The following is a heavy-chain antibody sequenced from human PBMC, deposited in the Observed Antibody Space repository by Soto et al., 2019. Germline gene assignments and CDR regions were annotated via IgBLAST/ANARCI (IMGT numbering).Heavy chain of an antibody. CDR1: GGSFSGYY. CDR3: ARSEWVGVSGTTPDFDY. V-gene: IGHV4-34*01. CDR2: INHSGST. J-gene: IGHJ4*02. D-gene: IGHD1-7*01. Sequence: QVQLQQWGAGLLKPSETLSLTCAVYGGSFSGYYWSWIRQPPGKGLELIGEINHSGSTNYNPSLKSRVTISVDTSKNQFSLKLSSVTAADTAVYYCARSEWVGVSGTTPDFDYWGQGTLVTVSS.